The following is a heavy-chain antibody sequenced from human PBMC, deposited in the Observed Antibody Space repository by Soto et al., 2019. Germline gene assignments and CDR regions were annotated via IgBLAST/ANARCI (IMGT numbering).Heavy chain of an antibody. CDR1: GFTFSSYS. Sequence: EVQLVESGGGLVQPGGSLRLSCAASGFTFSSYSMNWVRQAPGKGLEWVSYISSSSSTIYYADSVKGRFTISRDNAKNSLYLQMNSLRDEDTAVYYCARDASGGYSYGRRQNEDAFDIWGQGTMVTVSS. V-gene: IGHV3-48*02. D-gene: IGHD5-18*01. CDR2: ISSSSSTI. J-gene: IGHJ3*02. CDR3: ARDASGGYSYGRRQNEDAFDI.